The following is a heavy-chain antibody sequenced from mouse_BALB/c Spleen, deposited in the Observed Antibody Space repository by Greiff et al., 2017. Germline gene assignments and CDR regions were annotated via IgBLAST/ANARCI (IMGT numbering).Heavy chain of an antibody. CDR3: ARDYGGSYAMDY. Sequence: EVKVVESGGGLVKPGGSLKLSCAASGFTFSSYAMSWVRQTPEKRLEWVASISSGGSTYYPDSVKGRFTISRDNARNILYLQMSSLRSEDTAMYYCARDYGGSYAMDYWGQGTSVTVSS. CDR1: GFTFSSYA. V-gene: IGHV5-6-5*01. CDR2: ISSGGST. J-gene: IGHJ4*01. D-gene: IGHD1-1*01.